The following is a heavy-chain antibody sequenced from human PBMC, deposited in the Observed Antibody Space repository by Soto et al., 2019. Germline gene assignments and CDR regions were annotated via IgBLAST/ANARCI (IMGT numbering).Heavy chain of an antibody. J-gene: IGHJ6*03. CDR3: ARDPAYPDYGDYGSYYPSYSTDV. V-gene: IGHV3-48*01. CDR2: ISSSSSTI. D-gene: IGHD4-17*01. Sequence: PGGSLRLSCAASGFTFSSYSMNWVRQAPGKGLEWVSYISSSSSTIYYADSVKGRFTISRNNAKNSLYLQMNSLRAEDTAVYYCARDPAYPDYGDYGSYYPSYSTDVWGKGPTVTLSS. CDR1: GFTFSSYS.